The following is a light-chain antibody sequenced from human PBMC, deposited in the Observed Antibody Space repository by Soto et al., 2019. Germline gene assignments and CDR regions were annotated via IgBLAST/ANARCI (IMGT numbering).Light chain of an antibody. J-gene: IGLJ2*01. CDR1: SSDIGRYNL. V-gene: IGLV2-23*01. CDR3: CSYAGGASVV. CDR2: EDI. Sequence: QSALTQPASVSGSPGQSITISCTGTSSDIGRYNLVSWYQQHPGKAPKLIIYEDIERPSGVSDRFSGSKSGNTASLTISGLQTEDEAEYYCCSYAGGASVVFGGGTKVTVL.